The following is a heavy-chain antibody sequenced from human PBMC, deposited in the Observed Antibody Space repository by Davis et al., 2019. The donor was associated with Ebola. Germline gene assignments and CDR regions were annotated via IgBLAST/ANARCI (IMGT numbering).Heavy chain of an antibody. D-gene: IGHD4-17*01. V-gene: IGHV3-30*18. CDR2: ISYDGSNK. J-gene: IGHJ2*01. CDR1: GFTFSNYA. Sequence: GGSLRLSCVASGFTFSNYAMNWVRQAPGKGLEWVTFISYDGSNKYYADSVKGRFTISRDNSKNTLYLQMNSLRAEDTAVYYCAKEKTTVTTFWYFDLWGRGTLVTVSS. CDR3: AKEKTTVTTFWYFDL.